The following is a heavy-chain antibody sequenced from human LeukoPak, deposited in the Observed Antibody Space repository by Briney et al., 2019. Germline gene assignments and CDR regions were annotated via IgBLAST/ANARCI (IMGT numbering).Heavy chain of an antibody. V-gene: IGHV3-21*01. CDR3: ARDPPMITFGGVIAIPPDY. CDR2: ISSSSSYI. D-gene: IGHD3-16*02. CDR1: GFTFSSYS. Sequence: GGSLRLSCAASGFTFSSYSMNWVRQAPGKGLEWVSSISSSSSYIYYADSVKGRFTISRDNAKNSLYLQMNSLRAEDTAVYYCARDPPMITFGGVIAIPPDYWGQGTLVTVSS. J-gene: IGHJ4*02.